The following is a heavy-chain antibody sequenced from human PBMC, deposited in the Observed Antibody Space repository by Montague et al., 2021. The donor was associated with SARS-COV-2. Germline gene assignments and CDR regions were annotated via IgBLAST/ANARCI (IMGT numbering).Heavy chain of an antibody. CDR2: IYTSGST. D-gene: IGHD6-19*01. Sequence: TLSLTCTVSGGSISSGSYYWSWIRQPAGKGLEWIGRIYTSGSTNYNPSLKSRVTISVDTSKNQFSLKLSSVTAADTAVYCCARSRGNLQWPFYYYYGMDVWGQGTTVTVSS. CDR3: ARSRGNLQWPFYYYYGMDV. J-gene: IGHJ6*02. CDR1: GGSISSGSYY. V-gene: IGHV4-61*02.